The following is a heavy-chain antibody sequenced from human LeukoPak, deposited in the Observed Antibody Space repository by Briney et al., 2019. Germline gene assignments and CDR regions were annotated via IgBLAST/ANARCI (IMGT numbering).Heavy chain of an antibody. J-gene: IGHJ5*02. Sequence: SQTLSLTCTVSGVSISSGGYYWSWIRQHPGKGLEWIGYIYYSGSTYYNPSLKSRVTISVDTSKNQFSLKLSSVTAADTAVYYCARGWYYGSGSLNWFDPWGQGTLVTVSS. CDR1: GVSISSGGYY. D-gene: IGHD3-10*01. V-gene: IGHV4-31*03. CDR3: ARGWYYGSGSLNWFDP. CDR2: IYYSGST.